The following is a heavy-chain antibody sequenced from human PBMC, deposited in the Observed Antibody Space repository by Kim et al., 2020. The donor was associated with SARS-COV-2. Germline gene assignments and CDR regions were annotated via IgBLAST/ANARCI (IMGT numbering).Heavy chain of an antibody. J-gene: IGHJ5*02. CDR2: ISYDGSNK. V-gene: IGHV3-33*05. Sequence: GGSLRLSCAASGFTFSSYGMHWVRQAPGKGLEWVAVISYDGSNKYYADSVKGRFTISRDNSKNTLYLQMNSLRAEDTAVYYCARDRPRLGATRPLLSKVFDPWGQGTLVTVSS. D-gene: IGHD1-26*01. CDR1: GFTFSSYG. CDR3: ARDRPRLGATRPLLSKVFDP.